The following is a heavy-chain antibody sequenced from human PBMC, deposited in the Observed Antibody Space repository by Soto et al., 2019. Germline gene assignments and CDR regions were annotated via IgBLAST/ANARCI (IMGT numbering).Heavy chain of an antibody. Sequence: QVQLQESGPGLVKPSQTLSLTCTVSGGSISSGGYYWSWIRQHPGKGLEWIGYIYYSGSTYYNPSLKSRVTISVDASKNQFSLKLSSVTAADTAVYYCARDGGDGYNLYYFDYWGQGTLVTVSS. CDR1: GGSISSGGYY. CDR2: IYYSGST. J-gene: IGHJ4*02. V-gene: IGHV4-31*03. D-gene: IGHD5-12*01. CDR3: ARDGGDGYNLYYFDY.